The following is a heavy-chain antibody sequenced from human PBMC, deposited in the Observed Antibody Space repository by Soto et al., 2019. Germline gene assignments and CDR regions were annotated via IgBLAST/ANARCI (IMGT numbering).Heavy chain of an antibody. D-gene: IGHD3-10*01. Sequence: GGSLRLSCAASGFTFSSYAMSWVRQAPGKGLEWVSAISGSGGSTYYADSVKGRFTISRDNSKNTLYLQMNSLRAEDTAVYYCATLDLRWFAGAAFDIWGQGTMVTVSS. J-gene: IGHJ3*02. CDR2: ISGSGGST. V-gene: IGHV3-23*01. CDR3: ATLDLRWFAGAAFDI. CDR1: GFTFSSYA.